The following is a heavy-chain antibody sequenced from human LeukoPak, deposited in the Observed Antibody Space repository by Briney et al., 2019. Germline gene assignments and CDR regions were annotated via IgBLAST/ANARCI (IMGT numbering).Heavy chain of an antibody. J-gene: IGHJ4*02. CDR2: IYYSGST. CDR1: GGSISSSSYY. D-gene: IGHD6-19*01. CDR3: ARGYSSGWHDPLFDY. V-gene: IGHV4-39*01. Sequence: PSETLSLICTVSGGSISSSSYYWGWIRQPPGKGLEWIGSIYYSGSTYYNPSLKSRVTISVDTSKNQFSLKLSSVTAADTAVYYCARGYSSGWHDPLFDYWGQGTLVTVSS.